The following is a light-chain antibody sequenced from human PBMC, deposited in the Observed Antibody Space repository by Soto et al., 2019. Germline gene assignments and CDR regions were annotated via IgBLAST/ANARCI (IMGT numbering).Light chain of an antibody. V-gene: IGKV1-39*01. J-gene: IGKJ2*01. CDR3: QQTYSTPYT. Sequence: DIQMTQSPSSLSASVGDRVTITCRASQFINRYLNWYQQKPGKAPKFLIYAASDLQSGVPSRFSCSGSGTDFTLTISSLHPEDFASYYCQQTYSTPYTFGQGTRLELK. CDR1: QFINRY. CDR2: AAS.